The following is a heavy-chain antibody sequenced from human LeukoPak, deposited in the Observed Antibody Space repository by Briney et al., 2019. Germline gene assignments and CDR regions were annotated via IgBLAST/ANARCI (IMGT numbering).Heavy chain of an antibody. CDR3: ARVKGELSLFDY. D-gene: IGHD3-16*02. CDR1: GGSISSGDYY. V-gene: IGHV4-30-4*01. J-gene: IGHJ4*02. Sequence: SETLSLTCTVSGGSISSGDYYWSWIRQPPGKGLEWIGYIYYSGSTYYNPSLKSRVTISVDTSKNQFSLKLSSVTAADTAVYYCARVKGELSLFDYWGQGTLVTVSS. CDR2: IYYSGST.